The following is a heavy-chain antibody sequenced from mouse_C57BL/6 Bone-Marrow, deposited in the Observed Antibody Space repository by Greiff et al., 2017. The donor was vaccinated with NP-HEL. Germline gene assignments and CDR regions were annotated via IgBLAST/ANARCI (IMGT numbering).Heavy chain of an antibody. J-gene: IGHJ4*01. V-gene: IGHV1-61*01. D-gene: IGHD2-3*01. CDR1: GYTFTSYW. CDR3: ARWDDGYRYAMDY. Sequence: QVQLQQPGAELVRPGSSVKLSCKASGYTFTSYWMDWVKQRPGQGLEWIGNIYPSDSETHYNQKFKDKATLTVDKSSSTAYMQLSSLTSEDSAVSYCARWDDGYRYAMDYWGQGTSVTVSS. CDR2: IYPSDSET.